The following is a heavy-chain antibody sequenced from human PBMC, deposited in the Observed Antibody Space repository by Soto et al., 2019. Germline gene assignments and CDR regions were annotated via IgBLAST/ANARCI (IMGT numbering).Heavy chain of an antibody. CDR2: IFYAGSF. V-gene: IGHV4-59*08. D-gene: IGHD3-22*01. Sequence: SGTLSLACTVPNVSISSYCWRWIRQSPGKGLEWIGYIFYAGSFTYNPSLKSRVTISLNTSKNEVSLRLTSVTAADTAVYYCARLGGYYQALDSWGQXTLVTVS. CDR1: NVSISSYC. CDR3: ARLGGYYQALDS. J-gene: IGHJ4*02.